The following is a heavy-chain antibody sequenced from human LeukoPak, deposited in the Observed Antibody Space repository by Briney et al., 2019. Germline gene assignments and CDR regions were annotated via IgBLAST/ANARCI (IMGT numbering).Heavy chain of an antibody. CDR2: IYYSGST. D-gene: IGHD2-21*02. CDR1: GGSISSYY. V-gene: IGHV4-59*01. Sequence: SETLSLTCTVPGGSISSYYWSWIRQPPGKGLEWIGYIYYSGSTNYNPSLKSRVTISVDTSKNQFSLKLSSVTAADTAVYYCARVGAYCGGDCYSASSDAFDIWGQGTMVTVSS. J-gene: IGHJ3*02. CDR3: ARVGAYCGGDCYSASSDAFDI.